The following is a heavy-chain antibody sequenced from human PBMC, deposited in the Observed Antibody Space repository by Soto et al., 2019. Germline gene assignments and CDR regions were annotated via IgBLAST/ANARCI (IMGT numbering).Heavy chain of an antibody. Sequence: QVQLVQSGAEVKKPGASVKVSCKASGYTFKSFGFSWVRQAPGQGLEWMGWISANNDNAKYAQKVQDRVDMTTGTSTSTAYIELRSLRSDDTAVYYCARDSGSDWYRGDHGMDVWGQGTTVTVSS. J-gene: IGHJ6*02. V-gene: IGHV1-18*01. CDR3: ARDSGSDWYRGDHGMDV. D-gene: IGHD2-21*02. CDR1: GYTFKSFG. CDR2: ISANNDNA.